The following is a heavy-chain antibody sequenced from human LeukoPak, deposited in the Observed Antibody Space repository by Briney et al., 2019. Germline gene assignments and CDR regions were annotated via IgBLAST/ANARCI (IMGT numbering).Heavy chain of an antibody. CDR3: TAEYDSSGYYPWFFDL. CDR2: IRSKAYGGTT. CDR1: GFTFGDYA. V-gene: IGHV3-49*04. D-gene: IGHD3-22*01. Sequence: GGSLRLSCTASGFTFGDYAMSWVRQAPGKGLEWVGFIRSKAYGGTTEYAASVKGRFTISRDDSKNTLYLQMNSLKTEDTAVYYCTAEYDSSGYYPWFFDLWGRGTLVTASS. J-gene: IGHJ2*01.